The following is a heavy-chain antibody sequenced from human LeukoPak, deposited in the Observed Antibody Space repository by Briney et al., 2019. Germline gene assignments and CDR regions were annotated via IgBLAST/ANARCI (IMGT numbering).Heavy chain of an antibody. J-gene: IGHJ6*03. Sequence: TGGSLRLSCAASGFTFDDYGMSWVRQAPGKGLEWVANIKQDGSEKYYVDSVKGRFTISRDNAKNSLYLQKNSLRAEDTAVYYCARAAAAGRGFYYYYYYMDVWGKGTTVTISS. CDR2: IKQDGSEK. CDR3: ARAAAAGRGFYYYYYYMDV. V-gene: IGHV3-7*01. D-gene: IGHD6-13*01. CDR1: GFTFDDYG.